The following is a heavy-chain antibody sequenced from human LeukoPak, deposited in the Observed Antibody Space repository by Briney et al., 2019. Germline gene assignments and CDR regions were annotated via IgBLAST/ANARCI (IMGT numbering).Heavy chain of an antibody. Sequence: SETLSLTCTVSGGSIRSYNWSWIRQPAGEGLEWIGRIYTSGSTNYNPSLKSRVTMSVDTSKNQFSLKLSSVTAADTAVYYCAREYSPGIYGMDVWGQGTTVTVSS. V-gene: IGHV4-4*07. CDR3: AREYSPGIYGMDV. J-gene: IGHJ6*02. CDR1: GGSIRSYN. D-gene: IGHD1-14*01. CDR2: IYTSGST.